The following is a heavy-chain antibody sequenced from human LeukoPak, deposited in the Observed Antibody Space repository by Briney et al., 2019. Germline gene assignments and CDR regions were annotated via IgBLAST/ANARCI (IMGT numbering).Heavy chain of an antibody. CDR3: ARLLLSRVRGTANIAAAEKDY. CDR1: GDSISSSSYY. D-gene: IGHD6-13*01. CDR2: MYYSGGT. V-gene: IGHV4-39*01. Sequence: SETLSLTCTVSGDSISSSSYYWAWIRQPPGRGLEWIVSMYYSGGTYYNPSLKSRVTISVDTSKNQFSLKLSSVTAADTAVYYCARLLLSRVRGTANIAAAEKDYWGQGTLVTVSS. J-gene: IGHJ4*02.